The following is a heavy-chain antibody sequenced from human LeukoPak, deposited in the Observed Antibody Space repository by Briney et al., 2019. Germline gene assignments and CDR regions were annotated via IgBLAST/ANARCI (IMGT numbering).Heavy chain of an antibody. J-gene: IGHJ4*02. CDR1: GFTFSNAW. D-gene: IGHD3-9*01. V-gene: IGHV3-15*07. Sequence: GGSLRLSCAASGFTFSNAWMNWVRQAPGKGLEWVGRIKSKTDGGTTDYAAPVKGRFTISRDDSKNTLYLQMNSLKTEDTAVYYRTTALYDILTGYYPSWGQGTLVTVSS. CDR3: TTALYDILTGYYPS. CDR2: IKSKTDGGTT.